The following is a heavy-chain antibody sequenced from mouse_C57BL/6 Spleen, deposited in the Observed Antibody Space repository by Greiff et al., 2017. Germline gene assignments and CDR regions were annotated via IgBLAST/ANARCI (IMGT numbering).Heavy chain of an antibody. CDR2: ISSGSGTI. D-gene: IGHD1-1*01. CDR3: ARILQDY. V-gene: IGHV5-17*01. Sequence: EVQVVESGGGLVKPGGSLKLSCAASGFTFSDYGMHWVRQAPGKGLEWVAYISSGSGTIYYADTVKGRFTISRDNAKNTLFLQMTSLRSEDTGMYCCARILQDYWGQGTTLTVSS. J-gene: IGHJ2*01. CDR1: GFTFSDYG.